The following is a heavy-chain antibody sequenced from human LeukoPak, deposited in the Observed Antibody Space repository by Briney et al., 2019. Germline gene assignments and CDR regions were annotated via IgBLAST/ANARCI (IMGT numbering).Heavy chain of an antibody. D-gene: IGHD5-24*01. CDR2: INPSGGST. CDR3: ATGSGDDYIARHFDY. Sequence: ASVKVSCKASGYTFTTYYMHWVRQAPGQGLEWMGIINPSGGSTSYAQRFQGRVTMTSDTSTTTVYLELSSLRSEDTAVYYCATGSGDDYIARHFDYWGQGTLVTVSS. J-gene: IGHJ4*02. V-gene: IGHV1-46*01. CDR1: GYTFTTYY.